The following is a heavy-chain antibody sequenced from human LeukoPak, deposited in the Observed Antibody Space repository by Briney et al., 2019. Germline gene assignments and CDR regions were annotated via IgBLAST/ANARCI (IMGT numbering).Heavy chain of an antibody. Sequence: SETLSLTCTVSGYSISSGYYWGWIRQPPGKGLEWIGSIFHSGSTYYNPSLKSRVTISVDTSKNQFSLRLSFVTAADTAVYYCARGQSGSYYDAFDIWGQGTMVTVSS. J-gene: IGHJ3*02. V-gene: IGHV4-38-2*02. CDR1: GYSISSGYY. D-gene: IGHD1-26*01. CDR3: ARGQSGSYYDAFDI. CDR2: IFHSGST.